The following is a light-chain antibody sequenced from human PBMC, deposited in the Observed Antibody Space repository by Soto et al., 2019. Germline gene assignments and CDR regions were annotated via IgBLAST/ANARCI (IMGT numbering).Light chain of an antibody. CDR3: SSYTSSTPYV. V-gene: IGLV2-14*01. Sequence: QSVLTQPDSVSGSPGQSITISCTGTSXDVGGYNYVSWYQQHPGKAPKLMIYEVSNRPSGVSNRFSGSKSGNTASLTISGLQAEDEADYYCSSYTSSTPYVFGTGTKVTVL. CDR1: SXDVGGYNY. J-gene: IGLJ1*01. CDR2: EVS.